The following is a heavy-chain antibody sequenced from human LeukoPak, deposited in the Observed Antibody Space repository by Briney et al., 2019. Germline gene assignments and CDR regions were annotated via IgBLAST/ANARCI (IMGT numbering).Heavy chain of an antibody. CDR2: LSDSGAST. CDR1: GFTFTNHA. CDR3: ARTPNRDGYSHIDF. J-gene: IGHJ4*02. V-gene: IGHV3-23*01. D-gene: IGHD5-24*01. Sequence: GGSLRLSCAASGFTFTNHAMAWVRLAPGKGLEWVSTLSDSGASTYYADSVKGRFTISRDNSRNTMYLQMDSLRADDTGVYFCARTPNRDGYSHIDFWGQGALATVSS.